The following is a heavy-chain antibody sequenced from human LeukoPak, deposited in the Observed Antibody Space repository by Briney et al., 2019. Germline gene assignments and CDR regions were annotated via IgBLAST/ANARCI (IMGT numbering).Heavy chain of an antibody. CDR1: GFTFSSYW. D-gene: IGHD4-23*01. J-gene: IGHJ4*02. Sequence: GGSLRLSCAASGFTFSSYWMSWVRQAPGKGLEWVANIKEEGSEKYYVDSVKGRFTISRDNAKNSLYLQMNSLRAEDTAMYYCARDYGGNSVYWGQGTLVTVSS. CDR3: ARDYGGNSVY. V-gene: IGHV3-7*01. CDR2: IKEEGSEK.